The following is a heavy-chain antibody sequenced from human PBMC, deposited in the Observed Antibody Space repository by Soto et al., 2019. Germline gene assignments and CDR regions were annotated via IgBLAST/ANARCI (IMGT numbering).Heavy chain of an antibody. CDR2: LSASGRT. J-gene: IGHJ2*01. D-gene: IGHD2-8*01. Sequence: SETLSLTCAIPVDSVGNFYWSWIRQPAGKGLESLGRLSASGRTNYSPSLQSRVTMSLDRSKNRFSLRLTSVSAADTAVYFCARGMGRYFDLWGRGTLVTVSS. CDR3: ARGMGRYFDL. CDR1: VDSVGNFY. V-gene: IGHV4-4*07.